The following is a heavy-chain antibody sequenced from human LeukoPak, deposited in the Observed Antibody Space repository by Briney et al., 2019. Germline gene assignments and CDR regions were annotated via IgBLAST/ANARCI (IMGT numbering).Heavy chain of an antibody. J-gene: IGHJ5*02. CDR3: ARVRKPDSTSCSNPRCPGGWFDP. V-gene: IGHV1-18*01. D-gene: IGHD2-2*01. Sequence: ASVKVSCKASGYTFTSYGISWVRQAPGQGLEWMGWISAYNGNTNYAQKLQGRVTMTTDTSTSTAYMELRSLRSDDTAVYYCARVRKPDSTSCSNPRCPGGWFDPWGQGTLVTVSS. CDR2: ISAYNGNT. CDR1: GYTFTSYG.